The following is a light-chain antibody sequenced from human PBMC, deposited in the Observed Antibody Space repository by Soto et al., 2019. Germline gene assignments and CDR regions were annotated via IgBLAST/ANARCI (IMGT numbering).Light chain of an antibody. V-gene: IGKV1-8*01. J-gene: IGKJ1*01. CDR3: QQYYSFPPT. Sequence: AIRMTQSPSSFSASTGDRVTITCRASQGISSYLAWYQQTPGKAPELLIYAASTLQSGVPSRFSGSGSGTDFTLTISCLQSEDFATYYCQQYYSFPPTFGQGTKVDIK. CDR1: QGISSY. CDR2: AAS.